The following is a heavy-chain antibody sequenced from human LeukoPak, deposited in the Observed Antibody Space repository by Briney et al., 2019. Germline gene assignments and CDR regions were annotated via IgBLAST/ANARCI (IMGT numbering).Heavy chain of an antibody. CDR2: IYYSGST. V-gene: IGHV4-59*01. J-gene: IGHJ5*02. Sequence: SETLSLTCTVSGGSISSYYWSWIRQPPGKGLEWIGYIYYSGSTNYNPSLKSRVTISVDTSKNQFSLKLSSVTAADTAVYYCARTGVVVPAATQTNWFDPWGQGTLVTVSS. CDR3: ARTGVVVPAATQTNWFDP. CDR1: GGSISSYY. D-gene: IGHD2-2*01.